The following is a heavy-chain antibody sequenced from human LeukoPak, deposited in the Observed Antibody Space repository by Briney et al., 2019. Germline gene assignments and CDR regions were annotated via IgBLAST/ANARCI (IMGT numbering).Heavy chain of an antibody. V-gene: IGHV3-74*01. D-gene: IGHD6-19*01. CDR2: INSDGSST. Sequence: GGSLRLSCAASGFTLSSYWMHWVRQAPGKGLVWVSRINSDGSSTSYADSVKGRFTISRDNAKNTLYLQMNSLRAEDTAVYYCARGDSSGWYHYWGQGTLVTVSS. J-gene: IGHJ4*02. CDR1: GFTLSSYW. CDR3: ARGDSSGWYHY.